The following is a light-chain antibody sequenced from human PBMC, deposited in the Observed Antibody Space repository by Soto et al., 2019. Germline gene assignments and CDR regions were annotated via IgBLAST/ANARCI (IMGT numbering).Light chain of an antibody. CDR3: QHRMNWPLT. CDR1: QTVSSY. CDR2: DAS. V-gene: IGKV3-11*01. Sequence: EIVFTQSPATLSFSPGERATLSFRASQTVSSYLLWYQQKPGQAPRLLIYDASNRATGVPARFTGSGSETDFTLTISSLEPEDFAVYYCQHRMNWPLTFGQGTRLEI. J-gene: IGKJ5*01.